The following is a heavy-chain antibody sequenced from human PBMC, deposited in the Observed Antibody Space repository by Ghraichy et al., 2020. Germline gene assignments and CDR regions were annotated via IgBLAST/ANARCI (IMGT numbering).Heavy chain of an antibody. D-gene: IGHD6-6*01. Sequence: GGSLRISCAASGFRFSYSGMHWVRQAPGKGLEWVAIIWYDGSEKYYADAVKGRFTISRDNSKNTVSLQMNNLRVEDTAVYYCSKDFGSTSSALDAFDVWGQGAVVAVSS. CDR1: GFRFSYSG. CDR3: SKDFGSTSSALDAFDV. V-gene: IGHV3-33*06. J-gene: IGHJ3*01. CDR2: IWYDGSEK.